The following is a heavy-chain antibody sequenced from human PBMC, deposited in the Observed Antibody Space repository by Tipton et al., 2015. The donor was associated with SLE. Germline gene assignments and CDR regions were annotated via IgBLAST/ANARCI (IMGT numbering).Heavy chain of an antibody. V-gene: IGHV4-59*12. CDR2: IYYSGSA. Sequence: TLSLTCTVSGGSISTYYWSWIRQPPGKGLEWIGYIYYSGSANYNPSLKSRVTISLDTSRNQFSPRLNSVTAADTAVYYCARGISYGDWFDFWGQGTLVTVSS. D-gene: IGHD4-17*01. CDR3: ARGISYGDWFDF. J-gene: IGHJ4*02. CDR1: GGSISTYY.